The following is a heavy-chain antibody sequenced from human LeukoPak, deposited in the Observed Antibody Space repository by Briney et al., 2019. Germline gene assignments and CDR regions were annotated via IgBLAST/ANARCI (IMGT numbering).Heavy chain of an antibody. Sequence: GESLKISCKGSGYSFTSYWIGWVRQMPGKGLEWMGIIYPGDSDTRYSPSFQGQVTISADKSISTAYLQWSNLTASDTAIYYCARYFVYDTSGYYFDYWGQGTLVTVSS. V-gene: IGHV5-51*01. CDR3: ARYFVYDTSGYYFDY. CDR1: GYSFTSYW. D-gene: IGHD3-22*01. J-gene: IGHJ4*02. CDR2: IYPGDSDT.